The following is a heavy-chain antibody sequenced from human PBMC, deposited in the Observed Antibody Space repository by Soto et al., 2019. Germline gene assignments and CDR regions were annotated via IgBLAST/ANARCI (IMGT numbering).Heavy chain of an antibody. D-gene: IGHD2-2*01. V-gene: IGHV4-30-2*01. J-gene: IGHJ5*02. CDR2: IYHSGST. CDR1: GGSISSGGYS. CDR3: AGGSPVVPAARGDWSDP. Sequence: QLQLQESGSGLVKPSQTLSLTCAVSGGSISSGGYSWSWIRQPPGKGLEWIGYIYHSGSTYYTPFLKSRVTISVVRSTNEFAMKLSAVPAADPAVYYGAGGSPVVPAARGDWSDPWGQGTLVTVSS.